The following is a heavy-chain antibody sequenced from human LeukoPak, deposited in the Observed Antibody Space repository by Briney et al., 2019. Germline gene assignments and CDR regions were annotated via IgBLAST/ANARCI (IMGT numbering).Heavy chain of an antibody. V-gene: IGHV1-18*01. CDR1: GYTFTSYG. CDR3: ARSHSSSSFHWFDP. Sequence: ASVKVSCKASGYTFTSYGISWARQAPGQGLAWMGWISAYNGNTNYAQKLQGRVTMTTDTSTSTAYMELRSLRSDDTAVYYCARSHSSSSFHWFDPWGQGTLVTVSS. CDR2: ISAYNGNT. D-gene: IGHD6-13*01. J-gene: IGHJ5*02.